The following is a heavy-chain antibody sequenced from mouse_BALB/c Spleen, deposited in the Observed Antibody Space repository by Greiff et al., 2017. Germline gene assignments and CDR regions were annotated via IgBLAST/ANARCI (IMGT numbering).Heavy chain of an antibody. V-gene: IGHV5-9-4*01. Sequence: EVKLVESGGGLVKPGGSLKLSCAASGFTFSSYAMSWVRQSPEKRLEWVAEISSGGSYTYYPDTVTGRFTISRDNAKNTLYLEMSSLRSEDTSMYYCVSVHTMITTNYAMDYWGQGTSVTVSS. CDR1: GFTFSSYA. CDR3: VSVHTMITTNYAMDY. D-gene: IGHD2-4*01. CDR2: ISSGGSYT. J-gene: IGHJ4*01.